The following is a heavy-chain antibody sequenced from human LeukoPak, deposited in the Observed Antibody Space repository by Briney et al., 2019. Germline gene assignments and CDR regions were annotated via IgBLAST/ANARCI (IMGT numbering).Heavy chain of an antibody. CDR3: ARQAARYSSYF. CDR1: GGSISSYY. CDR2: IYYSGST. J-gene: IGHJ4*02. V-gene: IGHV4-59*08. D-gene: IGHD6-13*01. Sequence: SETLSLTCTVSGGSISSYYWSWIRQPPGKGLEWIGYIYYSGSTNYNPSLKSRVTISVDTSKDQFSLKLSSVTAADTAVYYCARQAARYSSYFWGQGTLVTVSS.